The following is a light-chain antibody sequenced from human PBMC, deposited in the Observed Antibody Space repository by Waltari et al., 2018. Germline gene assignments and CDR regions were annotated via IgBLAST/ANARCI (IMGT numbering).Light chain of an antibody. CDR1: QIVSSY. CDR3: QQRSNWLT. V-gene: IGKV3-11*01. J-gene: IGKJ4*01. CDR2: DAS. Sequence: EIVLTQSPATLSLSPGERATLSCRASQIVSSYLAWYQQKPGHAPRLLIYDASNRATGIPARFSGSGSGTDFTLTISSLEPEDFAVYYCQQRSNWLTFGGGTKVEIK.